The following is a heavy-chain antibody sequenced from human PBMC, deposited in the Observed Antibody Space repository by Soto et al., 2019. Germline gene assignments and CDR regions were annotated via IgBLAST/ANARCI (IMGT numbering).Heavy chain of an antibody. D-gene: IGHD3-9*01. V-gene: IGHV3-53*01. J-gene: IGHJ6*02. Sequence: EVQLVESGGGLIQPGGSLRLSCAASGFTVSSNYMSWVGQAPGKGLEWVSVIYSGGSTYYADSVKGRFTISRDNSKNTLYLQMNSLRAEVTAVYYCATRYFDWLPNYYGMDVWGQGTTVTVSS. CDR1: GFTVSSNY. CDR3: ATRYFDWLPNYYGMDV. CDR2: IYSGGST.